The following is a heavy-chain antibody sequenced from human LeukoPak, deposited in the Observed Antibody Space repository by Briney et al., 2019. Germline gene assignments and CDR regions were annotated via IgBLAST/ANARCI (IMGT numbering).Heavy chain of an antibody. Sequence: KASETLSLTCTVSGGSISSSSYYWGWIRQPPGKGLEWIGSIYYSGSTYYNPSLKSRVTISVDTSKNQFSLKLSSVTAADTAVYYCARGHDYGDYAIDYWGQGTLVTVSS. D-gene: IGHD4-17*01. CDR2: IYYSGST. CDR1: GGSISSSSYY. V-gene: IGHV4-39*07. CDR3: ARGHDYGDYAIDY. J-gene: IGHJ4*02.